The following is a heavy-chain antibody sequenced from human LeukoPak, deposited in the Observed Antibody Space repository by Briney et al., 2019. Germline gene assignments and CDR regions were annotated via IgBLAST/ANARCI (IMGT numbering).Heavy chain of an antibody. CDR1: GGTFSSYT. V-gene: IGHV1-69*02. J-gene: IGHJ3*02. CDR2: IIPILGIA. Sequence: SVKVSCKASGGTFSSYTISWVRQAPGQGLEWMGRIIPILGIANYAQKFQGRVTITADKSTSTAYMELSSLGSEDTAVYYCARPTNWGYAFDIWGQGTMVTVSS. D-gene: IGHD7-27*01. CDR3: ARPTNWGYAFDI.